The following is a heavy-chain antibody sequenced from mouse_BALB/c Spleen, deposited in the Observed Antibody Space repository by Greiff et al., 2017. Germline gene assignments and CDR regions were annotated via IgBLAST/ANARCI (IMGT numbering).Heavy chain of an antibody. CDR1: GYTFTSYT. CDR2: INPSSGYT. D-gene: IGHD1-1*01. V-gene: IGHV1-4*02. J-gene: IGHJ3*01. CDR3: AMNGGFAY. Sequence: VQLQQSGTVLARPGASVKMSCKASGYTFTSYTMHWVKQRPGQGLEWIGYINPSSGYTEYNQKFKDKTTLTADKSSSTAYMQLSSLTSEDSAVYYCAMNGGFAYWGQGTLVTVSA.